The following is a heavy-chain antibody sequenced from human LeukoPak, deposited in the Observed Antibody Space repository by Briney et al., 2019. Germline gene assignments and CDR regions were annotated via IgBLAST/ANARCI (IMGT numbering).Heavy chain of an antibody. CDR2: ISAYNGNT. CDR1: GYTFTSYG. Sequence: ASVKVSCKASGYTFTSYGISWVRQAPGQGLEWRGWISAYNGNTNYAQKLQGRVTMTTDTSTSTVYMELRTLISDDTAVYYCARVKDRFSGSYYVGSGFDIWGQGTTVTVSS. J-gene: IGHJ3*02. V-gene: IGHV1-18*01. D-gene: IGHD1-26*01. CDR3: ARVKDRFSGSYYVGSGFDI.